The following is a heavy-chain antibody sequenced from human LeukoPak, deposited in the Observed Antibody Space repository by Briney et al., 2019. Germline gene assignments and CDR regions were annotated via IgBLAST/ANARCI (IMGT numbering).Heavy chain of an antibody. CDR1: GFTFSSYW. CDR3: ARTDGRGYSFDY. D-gene: IGHD5-18*01. J-gene: IGHJ4*02. CDR2: IKQDGSEK. V-gene: IGHV3-7*03. Sequence: GGSLRLSCAASGFTFSSYWMSWVRQAPGKGLEWVASIKQDGSEKYCVDSVKGRFTISRDNANNSLYLQMNSLRAEDTAVYYCARTDGRGYSFDYWGQGTLVTVSS.